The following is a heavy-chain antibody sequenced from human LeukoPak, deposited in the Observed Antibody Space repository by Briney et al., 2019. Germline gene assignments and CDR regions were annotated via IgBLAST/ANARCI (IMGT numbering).Heavy chain of an antibody. CDR1: AFTFSSYW. J-gene: IGHJ2*01. V-gene: IGHV3-74*01. CDR2: INSDGSST. D-gene: IGHD2-15*01. CDR3: ARGSDCSGGSCYSYWYFDL. Sequence: PGGSLRLSCAASAFTFSSYWMHWVGQAPGKGLVGVSRINSDGSSTSYADSVKGRFTISRDNAKNTLYLQMNSLRAEDTAMYYCARGSDCSGGSCYSYWYFDLWGRGTLVTVSS.